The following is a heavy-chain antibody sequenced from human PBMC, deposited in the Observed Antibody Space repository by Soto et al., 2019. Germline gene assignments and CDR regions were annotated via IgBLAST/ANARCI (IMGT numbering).Heavy chain of an antibody. CDR2: IIPIFGTA. V-gene: IGHV1-69*13. D-gene: IGHD3-22*01. CDR1: GGTFSSYA. J-gene: IGHJ4*02. Sequence: SVKVSCKASGGTFSSYAISWVRQAPGQGLEWMGGIIPIFGTANYAQKFQGRVTITADESTSTAYMELSSLRSEDTAVYYCASLGAYYYDSSGYYPGGYWGQGTLVTVSS. CDR3: ASLGAYYYDSSGYYPGGY.